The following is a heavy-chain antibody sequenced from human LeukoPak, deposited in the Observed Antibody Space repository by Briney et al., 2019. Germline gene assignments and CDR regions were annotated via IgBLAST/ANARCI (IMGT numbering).Heavy chain of an antibody. CDR2: IGPSGAGT. Sequence: GGSLNLSCAASGFTFSSYAMSWVRQAPGKGLQWVSAIGPSGAGTYYADSVKGRFTISRDNSKNTLSLQMNSLRAEDTAMYYCARKYGSGSFDNWGQGTLVTVSS. D-gene: IGHD3-10*01. J-gene: IGHJ4*02. CDR1: GFTFSSYA. V-gene: IGHV3-23*01. CDR3: ARKYGSGSFDN.